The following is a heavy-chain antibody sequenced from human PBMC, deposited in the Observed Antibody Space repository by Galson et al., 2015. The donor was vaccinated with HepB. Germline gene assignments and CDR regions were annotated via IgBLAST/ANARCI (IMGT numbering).Heavy chain of an antibody. CDR2: ISAYNGNT. V-gene: IGHV1-18*01. CDR1: GYTFTSYG. Sequence: QSGAEVKKPGASVKVSCKASGYTFTSYGISWVRQAPGQGLEWMGWISAYNGNTNYAQKLQGRVTITADKSTSTAYMELSSLRSEDTAVYYCASQALDYGDYSGMDVWGQGTTVTVFS. CDR3: ASQALDYGDYSGMDV. D-gene: IGHD4-17*01. J-gene: IGHJ6*02.